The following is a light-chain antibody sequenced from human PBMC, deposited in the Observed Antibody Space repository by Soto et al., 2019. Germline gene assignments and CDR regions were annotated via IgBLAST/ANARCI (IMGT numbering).Light chain of an antibody. CDR3: QQYNSFSAT. J-gene: IGKJ5*01. CDR2: GGS. CDR1: QNIGSW. V-gene: IGKV1-5*02. Sequence: DIRMTQSPYTLSASVGDRVTIICRASQNIGSWLAWYQQKPGKAPKLLIYGGSTVETGVPSRFSGSGSGTEFTLTITNLQPDDFATYYCQQYNSFSATFGQGTRLETK.